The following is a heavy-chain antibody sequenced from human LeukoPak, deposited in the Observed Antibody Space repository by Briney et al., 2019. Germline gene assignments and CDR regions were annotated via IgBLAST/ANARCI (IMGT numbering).Heavy chain of an antibody. J-gene: IGHJ3*02. CDR1: GFTFSTYG. CDR3: ARAVGPFDI. V-gene: IGHV3-33*01. CDR2: IWYDGSIK. Sequence: GGSLRLSCAASGFTFSTYGMHWVRQAPGKGLEWVAVIWYDGSIKYYADSVKGRFTISRDNSKNTLSLQMNGLRAEDTAVYYCARAVGPFDIWGQGTIVIVSS.